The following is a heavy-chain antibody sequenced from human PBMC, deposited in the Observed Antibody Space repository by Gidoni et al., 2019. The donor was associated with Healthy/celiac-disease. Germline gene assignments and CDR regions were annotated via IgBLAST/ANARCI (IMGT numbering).Heavy chain of an antibody. Sequence: EVQLVESGGGLVQPGVSLRLSCAASGFTFSSDIMNWVRPAPGKWLEWVSYISSISSTIYYAASVKGVFTISRDNSKNSLYLQMNRLRDEDTAVYYGARDGEMATLVYDFDYWGQGTLFTVSS. V-gene: IGHV3-48*02. CDR2: ISSISSTI. D-gene: IGHD5-12*01. J-gene: IGHJ4*02. CDR3: ARDGEMATLVYDFDY. CDR1: GFTFSSDI.